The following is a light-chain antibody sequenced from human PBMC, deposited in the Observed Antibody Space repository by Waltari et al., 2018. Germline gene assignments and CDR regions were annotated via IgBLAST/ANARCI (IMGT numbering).Light chain of an antibody. J-gene: IGLJ2*01. Sequence: QSALTQPRSVSGSPGQSVTISCTGTSSDVGGYNHVSWYQQHPGKAPKLMIYAVNKRPSGVPDRVSGSKSGNTASLTISGLQAEDEADYSCCSYTGSYTYVVFGGGTKLTVL. V-gene: IGLV2-11*01. CDR3: CSYTGSYTYVV. CDR1: SSDVGGYNH. CDR2: AVN.